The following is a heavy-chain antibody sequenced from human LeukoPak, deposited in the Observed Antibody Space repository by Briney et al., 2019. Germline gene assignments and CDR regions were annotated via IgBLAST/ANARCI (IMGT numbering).Heavy chain of an antibody. CDR1: GYTFTSYD. Sequence: ASVKVSCKASGYTFTSYDINWVRQATGQGLEWMGWMNPNSGNTGYAQKFQGRVTMTTDTSTSTAYMELRSLRSDDTAVYYCARHGDSYYFDYWGQGTLVTVSS. D-gene: IGHD4-17*01. CDR3: ARHGDSYYFDY. V-gene: IGHV1-8*01. CDR2: MNPNSGNT. J-gene: IGHJ4*02.